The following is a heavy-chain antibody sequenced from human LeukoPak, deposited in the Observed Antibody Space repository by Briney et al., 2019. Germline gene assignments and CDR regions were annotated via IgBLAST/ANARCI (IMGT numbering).Heavy chain of an antibody. CDR1: GVSISSYY. Sequence: SETLSLTCTVSGVSISSYYWSWIRQPPGKGLEWIGYIYASGGANYNPSLKSRVTISLDSSENRFSLKLTSVTAADTAVYYCAREAPGGSGWTYFDYWGQGSLVTASS. D-gene: IGHD6-19*01. V-gene: IGHV4-59*01. CDR3: AREAPGGSGWTYFDY. CDR2: IYASGGA. J-gene: IGHJ4*02.